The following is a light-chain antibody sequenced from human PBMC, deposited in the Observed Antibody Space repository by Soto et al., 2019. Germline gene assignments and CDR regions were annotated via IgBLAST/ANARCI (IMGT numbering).Light chain of an antibody. V-gene: IGLV1-51*01. CDR1: SSNIGGNS. CDR3: GSWDSSLSAYV. CDR2: DDN. J-gene: IGLJ1*01. Sequence: QAVLPQPPSVSAAPGQKVTICCSGSSSNIGGNSVSWYQQLPGTAPKLLIYDDNKRPSGIPDRFSGSKSGTSATLGITGFQTGDEADYYCGSWDSSLSAYVFGTGTKVTVL.